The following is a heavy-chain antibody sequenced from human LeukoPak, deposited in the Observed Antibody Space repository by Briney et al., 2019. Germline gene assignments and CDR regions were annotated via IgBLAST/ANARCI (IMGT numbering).Heavy chain of an antibody. Sequence: PGGSLRLSCAASAFTVISNYMSWVRQAPGKGLEWCAVIYSGDSTYYADSVKGRFTISRDNSKNTLYLQMNSLRAEDTAVYYCASLSPLYYDSSGYSYWGQGTLVTVSS. CDR1: AFTVISNY. V-gene: IGHV3-53*01. D-gene: IGHD3-22*01. J-gene: IGHJ4*02. CDR3: ASLSPLYYDSSGYSY. CDR2: IYSGDST.